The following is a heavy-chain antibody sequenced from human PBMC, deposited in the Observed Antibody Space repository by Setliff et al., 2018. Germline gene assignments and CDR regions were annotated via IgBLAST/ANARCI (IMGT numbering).Heavy chain of an antibody. CDR1: GGSISSYY. CDR2: IYTSGST. V-gene: IGHV4-59*08. D-gene: IGHD5-18*01. Sequence: ASETLSLTCTVSGGSISSYYWSWIRQPPGKGLEWIGYIYTSGSTNYNPSLKSRVTISVDTSKNQFSLKLSSVTAADTAVYYCARQGLDTGRTRWWFDPWGQGTLVTVSS. CDR3: ARQGLDTGRTRWWFDP. J-gene: IGHJ5*02.